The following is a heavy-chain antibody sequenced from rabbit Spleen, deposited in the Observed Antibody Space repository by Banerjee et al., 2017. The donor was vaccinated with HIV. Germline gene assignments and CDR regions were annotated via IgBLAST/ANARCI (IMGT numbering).Heavy chain of an antibody. Sequence: QSVEESGGDLVKPGGTLTLTCTVSGFSLSSSYSMSWVRQAPGKGLEWIGYIVPIFGVTYYANWVNGRFTISSHNAQNTLYLELNSLTVADTATYFCVREAGYGGYGDANLWGPGTLVTVS. J-gene: IGHJ4*01. CDR3: VREAGYGGYGDANL. V-gene: IGHV1S40*01. CDR2: IVPIFGVT. CDR1: GFSLSSSYS. D-gene: IGHD6-1*01.